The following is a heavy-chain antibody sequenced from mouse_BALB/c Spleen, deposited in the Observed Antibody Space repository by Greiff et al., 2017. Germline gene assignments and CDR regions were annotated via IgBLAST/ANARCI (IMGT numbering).Heavy chain of an antibody. CDR1: GFTFSSFG. V-gene: IGHV5-17*02. J-gene: IGHJ4*01. CDR3: ARFRRAMDY. CDR2: ISSGSSTI. Sequence: EVKLVESGGGLVQPGGSRKLSCAASGFTFSSFGMHWVRQAPEKGLEWVAYISSGSSTIYYADTVKGRFTISRDNPKNTLFLQMTSLRSEDTAMYYCARFRRAMDYWGQGTSVTVSS.